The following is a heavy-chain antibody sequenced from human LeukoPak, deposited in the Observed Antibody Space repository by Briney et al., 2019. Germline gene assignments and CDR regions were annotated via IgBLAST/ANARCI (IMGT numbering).Heavy chain of an antibody. J-gene: IGHJ4*02. CDR3: ARRGGDY. CDR2: MYYSGKT. V-gene: IGHV4-59*08. CDR1: GGSISSYY. Sequence: SETLPLTCTVSGGSISSYYWSWIRQPPGKGLEWIGYMYYSGKTNYNPSLKSRVTISVDTSKNQFFLKLSSVTAADTAVYYCARRGGDYWGQGTLVTVSS.